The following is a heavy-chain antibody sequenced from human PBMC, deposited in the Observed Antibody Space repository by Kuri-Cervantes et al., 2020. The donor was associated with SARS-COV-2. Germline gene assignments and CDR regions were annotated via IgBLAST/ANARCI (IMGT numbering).Heavy chain of an antibody. CDR1: GFTFSSYG. D-gene: IGHD2-2*01. J-gene: IGHJ3*02. CDR2: KRYDGSNK. V-gene: IGHV3-30*02. CDR3: TAPSSTSCYFCAFDI. Sequence: GGSLRLSCAASGFTFSSYGMHWVRQAPGKGLEWVAFKRYDGSNKYYADSVKGRFTISRDNSKNTLYLQMNSLKTEDTAVYYCTAPSSTSCYFCAFDIWGQGTMVTVSS.